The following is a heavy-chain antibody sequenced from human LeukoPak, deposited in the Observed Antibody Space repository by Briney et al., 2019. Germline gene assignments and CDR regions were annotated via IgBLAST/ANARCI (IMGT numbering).Heavy chain of an antibody. J-gene: IGHJ4*02. CDR2: IYTSGST. CDR1: GGSISSGSYY. CDR3: ARALRYFDWLPYGY. D-gene: IGHD3-9*01. V-gene: IGHV4-61*02. Sequence: SQTLSLTCTVSGGSISSGSYYWSWIRQPAGKGLGWIGRIYTSGSTNYNPSLKSRVTISVDTSKNQFSLKLSSMTAADTAVYYCARALRYFDWLPYGYWGQGTLVTVSS.